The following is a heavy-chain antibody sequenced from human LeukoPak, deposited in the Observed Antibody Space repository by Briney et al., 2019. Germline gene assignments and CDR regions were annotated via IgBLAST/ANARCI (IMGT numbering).Heavy chain of an antibody. Sequence: ASVKVSCKASGYIFINYGISWVRQAPGQGLEWMGWISGYNGNAKYAQKVQGRVTMTTDISTSTAYMELRSLRADDTAVYYCARDGHRRYYYESSGYYRGDYWGQGTLVTVSS. J-gene: IGHJ4*02. D-gene: IGHD3-22*01. CDR1: GYIFINYG. CDR3: ARDGHRRYYYESSGYYRGDY. V-gene: IGHV1-18*01. CDR2: ISGYNGNA.